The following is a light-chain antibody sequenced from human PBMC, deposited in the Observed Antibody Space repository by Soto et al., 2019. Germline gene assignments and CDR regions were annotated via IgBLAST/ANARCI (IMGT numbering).Light chain of an antibody. CDR2: TGS. CDR1: QAIDSW. CDR3: QQTLSLPPS. V-gene: IGKV1-12*01. Sequence: DIQMTQSPSSVSASVGDRVTITCRASQAIDSWLAWYQQKPGEAPKLLIFTGSLLHSGVPPRFSGSGSGTDFTLTISSLQPEDFATYYCQQTLSLPPSFGRGTKV. J-gene: IGKJ1*01.